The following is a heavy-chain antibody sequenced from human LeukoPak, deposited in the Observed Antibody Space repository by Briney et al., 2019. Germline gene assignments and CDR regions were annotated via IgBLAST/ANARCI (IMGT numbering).Heavy chain of an antibody. Sequence: PGGSLRLSCAASGFTFSNYAMTWVRQAPGKGLEWVSAISGTGSSTYYADSVKGRFTTSRDNSKNTLYLQMNSLRAEDTAVYYCAKAVLEYDSSGYFDYWGQGTLVTVSS. D-gene: IGHD3-22*01. V-gene: IGHV3-23*01. CDR2: ISGTGSST. J-gene: IGHJ4*02. CDR1: GFTFSNYA. CDR3: AKAVLEYDSSGYFDY.